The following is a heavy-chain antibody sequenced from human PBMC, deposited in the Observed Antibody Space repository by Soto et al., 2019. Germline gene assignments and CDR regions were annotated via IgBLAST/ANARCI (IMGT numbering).Heavy chain of an antibody. CDR2: IYYDGSA. CDR3: ARHSGTSHDSNGYLYY. CDR1: GGSISSSSYY. Sequence: QLQLQESGPGLVKPWETLSLTCTVSGGSISSSSYYWGWIRQPPGKGLEWIGSIYYDGSAYYNPSLKSRVTISVDTSKHQFSLKLTSVTAADTAVYYCARHSGTSHDSNGYLYYWGQGTLVTVSS. D-gene: IGHD3-22*01. V-gene: IGHV4-39*01. J-gene: IGHJ4*02.